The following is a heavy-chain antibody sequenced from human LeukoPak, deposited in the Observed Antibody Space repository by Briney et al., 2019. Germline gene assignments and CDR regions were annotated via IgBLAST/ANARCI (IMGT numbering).Heavy chain of an antibody. V-gene: IGHV4-31*03. CDR2: IYYSGST. CDR1: GGSISSGGYY. CDR3: ARQEDTATAFDI. J-gene: IGHJ3*02. Sequence: NPSETLSLTCTVSGGSISSGGYYWSWIRQHPGKGLEWIGYIYYSGSTYYNPSLKSRVTISVDTSKNQFSLKLSSVTAADTAVYYCARQEDTATAFDIWGQGTMVTVSS. D-gene: IGHD5-18*01.